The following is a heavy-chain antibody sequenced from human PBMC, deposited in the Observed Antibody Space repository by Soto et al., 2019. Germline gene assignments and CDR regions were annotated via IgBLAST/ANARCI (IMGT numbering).Heavy chain of an antibody. V-gene: IGHV4-39*01. Sequence: SETLSLTCTVSGGSISSSSYYWGWIRQPPGKGLEWIGSIYYSGSTYYNPSLKSRVTISVDTSKNQFSLKLSSVTAADTAVYYCAILEGVQDYFDYWGQGTLVTVSS. J-gene: IGHJ4*02. CDR3: AILEGVQDYFDY. CDR1: GGSISSSSYY. CDR2: IYYSGST. D-gene: IGHD3-10*01.